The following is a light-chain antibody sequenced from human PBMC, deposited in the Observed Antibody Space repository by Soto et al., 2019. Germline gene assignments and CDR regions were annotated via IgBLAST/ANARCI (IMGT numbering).Light chain of an antibody. CDR1: SSDVGRYNY. CDR3: GSYTSTYVRI. CDR2: EVT. V-gene: IGLV2-14*01. J-gene: IGLJ1*01. Sequence: QSVLTQPASGSGSPGQSMTISCTGTSSDVGRYNYVSWYQQYPGTAPKLIIYEVTNRPSGVSDRFSGSKSGNVASLTISGLQAADEADYYCGSYTSTYVRIFGTGTKVTVL.